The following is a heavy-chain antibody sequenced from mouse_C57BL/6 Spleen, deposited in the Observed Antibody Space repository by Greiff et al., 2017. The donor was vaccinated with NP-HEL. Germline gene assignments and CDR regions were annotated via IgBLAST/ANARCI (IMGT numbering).Heavy chain of an antibody. V-gene: IGHV1-47*01. Sequence: VKLQESGAELVKPGASVKMSCKASGYTFTTYPIEWMKQNHGKSLEWIGNFHPYNDDTKYNEKFKGKATLTVEKSSSTVYLELSRLTSDDSAVYYCARRAYGYWYFDVWGKGTTVTVSS. CDR1: GYTFTTYP. CDR2: FHPYNDDT. D-gene: IGHD1-1*02. CDR3: ARRAYGYWYFDV. J-gene: IGHJ1*03.